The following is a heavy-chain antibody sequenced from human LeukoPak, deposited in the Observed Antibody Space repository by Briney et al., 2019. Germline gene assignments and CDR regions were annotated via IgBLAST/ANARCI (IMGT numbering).Heavy chain of an antibody. Sequence: ASVKVSCKASGYTFTSYDINWVRQATGQRLEWMGWINAGNGNTKYSQKFQGRVTITRDTSASTAYMELSSLRSEDTAVYYCARARGPFDPWGQGTLVTVSS. CDR3: ARARGPFDP. V-gene: IGHV1-3*01. J-gene: IGHJ5*02. CDR1: GYTFTSYD. CDR2: INAGNGNT.